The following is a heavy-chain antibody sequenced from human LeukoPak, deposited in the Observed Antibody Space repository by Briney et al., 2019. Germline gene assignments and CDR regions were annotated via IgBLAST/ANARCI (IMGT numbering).Heavy chain of an antibody. J-gene: IGHJ4*02. D-gene: IGHD1-26*01. CDR1: GGSISSSSYY. CDR3: ARLLGSGSYLGLFDY. V-gene: IGHV4-39*01. Sequence: SETLSLTCTVSGGSISSSSYYWGWVRQPPGKGLEWIGSIYYSGSTYYNPSLKTRVTISLDTSKHQFFLRLSSVTAADTAVYYCARLLGSGSYLGLFDYWGQGTLVTVSS. CDR2: IYYSGST.